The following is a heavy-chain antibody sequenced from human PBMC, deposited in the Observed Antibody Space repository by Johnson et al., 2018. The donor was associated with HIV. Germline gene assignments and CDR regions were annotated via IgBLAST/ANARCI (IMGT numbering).Heavy chain of an antibody. CDR3: ARELSHDAFDI. J-gene: IGHJ3*02. CDR2: IKSKTDGGTT. V-gene: IGHV3-15*05. D-gene: IGHD3-3*02. Sequence: VQLVESGGGVVQPGRSRRLSCAASGFTFSNAWMSWVRQAPGKGLEWVGRIKSKTDGGTTDYAAPVKGRFTISRDDSKNTLYLQMNSLRAEDTAAYYCARELSHDAFDIWGQGTMVTVSS. CDR1: GFTFSNAW.